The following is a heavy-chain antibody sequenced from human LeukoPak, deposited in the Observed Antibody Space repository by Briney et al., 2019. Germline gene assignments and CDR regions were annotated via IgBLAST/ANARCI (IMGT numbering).Heavy chain of an antibody. Sequence: GGSLRLSCAASGFTFSSYGMYWVRQAPGKGLEWVAVIWYDGSNKYYADSVKGRFTISRDNSKNTLYLQMNSLRAEDTAVYYCASDLGQDCSGGSCYSYYFDYWGQGTLVTVSS. D-gene: IGHD2-15*01. J-gene: IGHJ4*02. CDR2: IWYDGSNK. V-gene: IGHV3-33*01. CDR3: ASDLGQDCSGGSCYSYYFDY. CDR1: GFTFSSYG.